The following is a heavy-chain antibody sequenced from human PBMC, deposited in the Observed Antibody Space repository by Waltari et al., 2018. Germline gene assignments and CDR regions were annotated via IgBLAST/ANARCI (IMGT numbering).Heavy chain of an antibody. Sequence: QVQLVQSGAEVKKPGASVKVSCKASGYTFTSYYMHWVRQAPGQGLEWMGIINPRGGSTSYAQKFQGRVTITADESTSTAYMELSSLRSEDTAVYYCARASLSSGGSFYGMDVWGQGTTVTVSS. CDR1: GYTFTSYY. CDR3: ARASLSSGGSFYGMDV. J-gene: IGHJ6*02. D-gene: IGHD2-15*01. V-gene: IGHV1-46*01. CDR2: INPRGGST.